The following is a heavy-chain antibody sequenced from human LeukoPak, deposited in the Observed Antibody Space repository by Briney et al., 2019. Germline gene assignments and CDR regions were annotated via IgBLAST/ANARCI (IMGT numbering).Heavy chain of an antibody. V-gene: IGHV3-30*04. D-gene: IGHD3-22*01. J-gene: IGHJ4*02. CDR1: GFTLSSYA. CDR2: ISYDGSNK. CDR3: ASASYYYDSSGYLDY. Sequence: GGSLRLSCAASGFTLSSYAMHWVRQAPGKGLEWVAVISYDGSNKYYADSVKGRFTISRDNSKNTLYLQMNSLRAEDTAVYYCASASYYYDSSGYLDYWGQGTLVTVSS.